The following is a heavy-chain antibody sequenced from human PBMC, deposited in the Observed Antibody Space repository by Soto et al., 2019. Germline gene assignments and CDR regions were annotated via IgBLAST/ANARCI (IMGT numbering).Heavy chain of an antibody. CDR1: GGSVSSDSYN. V-gene: IGHV4-39*01. D-gene: IGHD4-17*01. CDR3: ARVYGKAFDI. CDR2: IYYSGST. Sequence: QLQLQESGPGLVKPSETLSLTCTVSGGSVSSDSYNWDWIRQPPGKGLEWIGTIYYSGSTDYNPSLRSRVTISEDTSNNQSSRKVMSVTAADTAVYYGARVYGKAFDIWGRGATVTVS. J-gene: IGHJ3*02.